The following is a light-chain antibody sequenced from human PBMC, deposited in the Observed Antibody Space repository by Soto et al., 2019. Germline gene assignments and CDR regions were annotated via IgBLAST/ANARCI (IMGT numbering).Light chain of an antibody. CDR3: QTWGTGIQV. CDR2: LNSDGSH. V-gene: IGLV4-69*01. Sequence: QSVLTQSPSASASLGASVKLTCTLSSGHSSYAIAWHQQQPEKGPRYLMNLNSDGSHSKGDGIPDRFSGSSSGAERYLTISSLQSEDEADYYCQTWGTGIQVFGGGTPLTVL. CDR1: SGHSSYA. J-gene: IGLJ2*01.